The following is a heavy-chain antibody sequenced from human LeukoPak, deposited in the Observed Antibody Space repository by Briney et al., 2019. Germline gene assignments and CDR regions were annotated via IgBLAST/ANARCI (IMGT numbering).Heavy chain of an antibody. D-gene: IGHD3-10*01. CDR3: ARANGRWDYGSGSYKDYMDV. CDR2: INPNSGGT. Sequence: ASVKVSCKASGYTFTGYYMHWVRQAPGQGLEWMGWINPNSGGTNYAQKFQGRVTMTRDTSNSTAYMELSRLRSDDTAVYYCARANGRWDYGSGSYKDYMDVWGKGTTVTISS. J-gene: IGHJ6*03. V-gene: IGHV1-2*02. CDR1: GYTFTGYY.